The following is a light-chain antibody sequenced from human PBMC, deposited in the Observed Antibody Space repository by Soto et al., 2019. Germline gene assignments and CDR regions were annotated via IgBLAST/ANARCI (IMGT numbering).Light chain of an antibody. CDR1: QSVSSN. CDR2: GAS. CDR3: HQYNNWPPVT. V-gene: IGKV3-15*01. Sequence: EIVMTQSPATLSVSPGERATLSCRASQSVSSNLAWYQQKPGQAPRLLIYGASTRATGIPARFSGSGSGTECTLTISSLQSEDFAVYYCHQYNNWPPVTFGQETKLQIK. J-gene: IGKJ2*01.